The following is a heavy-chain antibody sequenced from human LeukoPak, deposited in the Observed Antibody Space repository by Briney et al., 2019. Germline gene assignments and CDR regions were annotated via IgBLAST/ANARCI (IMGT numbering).Heavy chain of an antibody. V-gene: IGHV3-30*02. CDR1: GFSFSSYG. CDR2: IRFDGSEK. D-gene: IGHD6-13*01. J-gene: IGHJ4*02. CDR3: AKDPGRLAAAGTHY. Sequence: PGGSLRLSCVASGFSFSSYGMHWVRRAPGKGLEWMTFIRFDGSEKYYADSVKGRFTISRDNSKNTLYLQMNSLRAEDTAVYYCAKDPGRLAAAGTHYWGQGTLVTVSS.